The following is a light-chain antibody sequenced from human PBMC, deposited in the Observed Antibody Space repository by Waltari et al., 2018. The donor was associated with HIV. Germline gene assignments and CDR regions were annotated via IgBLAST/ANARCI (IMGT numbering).Light chain of an antibody. V-gene: IGLV2-8*01. J-gene: IGLJ3*02. CDR3: SSYAATNTLV. CDR2: EVN. CDR1: SSDVGNYNY. Sequence: QSALTQPPSASGSPGQSVTISCTGTSSDVGNYNYVSWYQQPPGKAPKLFIYEVNKRPSGVPDRFSGSKSVNTASLTVSGLQAEEEAEYYCSSYAATNTLVFGGGTKVTVL.